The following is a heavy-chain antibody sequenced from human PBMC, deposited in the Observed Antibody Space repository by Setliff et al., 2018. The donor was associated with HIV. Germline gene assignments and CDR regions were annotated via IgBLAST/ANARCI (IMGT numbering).Heavy chain of an antibody. CDR2: IIPYFGTT. Sequence: ASVKVSCKASGDTFNNYAINWVRQAPGQGLEWVGGIIPYFGTTEYEQKFQGRVTITADESTSTAYMELSSLRSEDTAVYCCAGIVRPSYYWGQGTRVTVSS. D-gene: IGHD3-10*02. CDR3: AGIVRPSYY. V-gene: IGHV1-69*13. CDR1: GDTFNNYA. J-gene: IGHJ4*02.